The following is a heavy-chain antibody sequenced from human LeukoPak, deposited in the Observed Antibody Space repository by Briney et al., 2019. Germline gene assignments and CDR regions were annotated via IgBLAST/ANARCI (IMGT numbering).Heavy chain of an antibody. CDR1: GYTFTGHY. V-gene: IGHV3-30*03. D-gene: IGHD6-19*01. J-gene: IGHJ4*02. Sequence: SCKASGYTFTGHYMHWVRQAPGKGLEWVAVISYDGNNKHYADSVKGRITISRDNSKNTVYLQMNSLRAEDTAVYYCARRYSSGWFGIDYWGQGTLVTVSS. CDR3: ARRYSSGWFGIDY. CDR2: ISYDGNNK.